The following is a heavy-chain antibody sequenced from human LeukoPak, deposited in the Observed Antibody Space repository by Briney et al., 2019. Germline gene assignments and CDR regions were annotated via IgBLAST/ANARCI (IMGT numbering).Heavy chain of an antibody. J-gene: IGHJ4*02. V-gene: IGHV3-7*01. Sequence: GGSRRLSWEASGFTFSSYGMSWVRRVPGKGLEGVANLKQDGSEKYYVDSVKGRFTISRDNAKNSLYLQMNSLRAEDTAVYFCASAHYGDYEGFADLNFWGQGTLVTVSS. CDR2: LKQDGSEK. CDR3: ASAHYGDYEGFADLNF. CDR1: GFTFSSYG. D-gene: IGHD4-17*01.